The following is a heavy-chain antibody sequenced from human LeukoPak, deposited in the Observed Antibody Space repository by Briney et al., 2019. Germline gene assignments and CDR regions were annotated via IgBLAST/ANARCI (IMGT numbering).Heavy chain of an antibody. Sequence: GGSLRLSCAASGLTFSNYAMTWVRQAPGKGLEWVSSITSSGDRTYYADSVKGRFTISRDNSKNTLYLQMNSLRAEDAAVYYCAKCPHAEYSSSYYYYFYMDVWGKGTTVTVSS. CDR3: AKCPHAEYSSSYYYYFYMDV. D-gene: IGHD6-6*01. V-gene: IGHV3-23*01. CDR2: ITSSGDRT. J-gene: IGHJ6*03. CDR1: GLTFSNYA.